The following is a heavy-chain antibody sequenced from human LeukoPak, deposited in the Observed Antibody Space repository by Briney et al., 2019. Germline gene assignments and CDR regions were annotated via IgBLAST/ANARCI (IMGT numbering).Heavy chain of an antibody. CDR2: ITPIFGTA. D-gene: IGHD6-13*01. CDR1: GGTFSSYA. Sequence: GASVKVSCKASGGTFSSYAISWVRQAPGQGLEWMGRITPIFGTANYAQKFQGRVTITADKSTSTAYMELSSLRSEDTAVYYCARGSIAAELNMDVWGKGTTVTVSS. CDR3: ARGSIAAELNMDV. J-gene: IGHJ6*03. V-gene: IGHV1-69*06.